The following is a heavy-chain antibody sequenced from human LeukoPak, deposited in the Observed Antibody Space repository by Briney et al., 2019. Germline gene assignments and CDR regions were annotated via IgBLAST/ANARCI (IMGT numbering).Heavy chain of an antibody. D-gene: IGHD5-12*01. CDR1: GGSISPYY. V-gene: IGHV4-59*08. J-gene: IGHJ4*02. CDR2: IYSSGSA. Sequence: PSETLSLTCSVSGGSISPYYWSWIRQPPGKGLEWIGHIYSSGSANYDPSLKSRVTISVDTSKNHFSLKLSSVTAADTAVYYCARMGGYSGYATHWGQGTLVTVSS. CDR3: ARMGGYSGYATH.